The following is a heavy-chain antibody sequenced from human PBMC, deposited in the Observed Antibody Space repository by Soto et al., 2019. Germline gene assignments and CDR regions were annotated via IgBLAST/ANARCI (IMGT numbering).Heavy chain of an antibody. V-gene: IGHV3-23*01. Sequence: EVQLLESGGGLVQPGGSLRLSCAASGFTFSSYAMSWVRQAPGKGLEWVSAISGCGGSTYYADSVKGRFTISRDNSKNARYRQMNTLTADDTAVYYCAKGYCSSTSCYYYYYMDVWGKGTTVTVSS. J-gene: IGHJ6*03. CDR2: ISGCGGST. CDR3: AKGYCSSTSCYYYYYMDV. CDR1: GFTFSSYA. D-gene: IGHD2-2*01.